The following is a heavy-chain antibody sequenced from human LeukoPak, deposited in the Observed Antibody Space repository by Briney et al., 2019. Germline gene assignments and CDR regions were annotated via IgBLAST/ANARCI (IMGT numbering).Heavy chain of an antibody. J-gene: IGHJ4*02. CDR1: GFTFSSYA. Sequence: GRSLRLSCAASGFTFSSYAMHWVRQAPGKGLEWVAVISYDGSNKYYADSVKGRFTISRDNSKNTLYLQMNSLRAEDTAVYYCARGCSSTSCYLDYWGQGTLVTVSS. V-gene: IGHV3-30*04. CDR3: ARGCSSTSCYLDY. D-gene: IGHD2-2*01. CDR2: ISYDGSNK.